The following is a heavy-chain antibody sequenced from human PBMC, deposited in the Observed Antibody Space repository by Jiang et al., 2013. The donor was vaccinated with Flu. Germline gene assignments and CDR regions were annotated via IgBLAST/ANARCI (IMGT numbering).Heavy chain of an antibody. CDR3: YWYCSSTSCRGFYYGMDV. CDR2: IYYSGST. D-gene: IGHD2-2*01. V-gene: IGHV4-39*01. Sequence: PGLVKPSETLSLTCAVSGGSISSSSYYWGWIRQPPGKGLEWIGSIYYSGSTYYNPSLKSRVTISVDTSKKQFSLKLSSVTAADTAVYYCYWYCSSTSCRGFYYGMDVWGQGTTVTVSS. CDR1: GGSISSSSYY. J-gene: IGHJ6*02.